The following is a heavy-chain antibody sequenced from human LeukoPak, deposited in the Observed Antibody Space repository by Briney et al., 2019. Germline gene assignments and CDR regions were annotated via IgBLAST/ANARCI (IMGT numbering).Heavy chain of an antibody. CDR2: ISSSSSYI. CDR3: ARTQSKGSGSLFGAFDI. V-gene: IGHV3-21*01. Sequence: GGSLRLSCAASGFTFSSYSMNWVRQAPGKGLEWVSSISSSSSYIYYADSVKGRFTISRDNAKNSLYLQMTSLRAEDTAVYYCARTQSKGSGSLFGAFDIWGQGTMVTVSS. J-gene: IGHJ3*02. D-gene: IGHD3-10*01. CDR1: GFTFSSYS.